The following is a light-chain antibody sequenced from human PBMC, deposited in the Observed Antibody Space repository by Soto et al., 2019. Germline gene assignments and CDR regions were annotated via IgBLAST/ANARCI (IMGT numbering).Light chain of an antibody. Sequence: QSVLTQPPSTSGTPGQGVTISCSGGSSNIGSNYVYWYQQLPGTALKLLIYNNNQRPSGVPDRFSASKSGTSASLAIRGLRSDDEADYYCSSWDGSLSAYVFGPGTKLTVL. CDR2: NNN. J-gene: IGLJ1*01. CDR3: SSWDGSLSAYV. CDR1: SSNIGSNY. V-gene: IGLV1-47*02.